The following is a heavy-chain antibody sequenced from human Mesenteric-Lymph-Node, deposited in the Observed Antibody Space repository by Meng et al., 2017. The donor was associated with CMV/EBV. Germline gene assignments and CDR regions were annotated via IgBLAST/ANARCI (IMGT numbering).Heavy chain of an antibody. D-gene: IGHD2-2*01. CDR2: IYYIGTT. CDR3: ARGPGVVPVAIHWFDP. CDR1: ASVSSGSHY. Sequence: ASVSSGSHYWSWIRQPPGKGLEWVGYIYYIGTTNYSPSLRSRVTISVDTSKNQFSLKLNSVTAADTAVYYCARGPGVVPVAIHWFDPWGQGTLVTVSS. V-gene: IGHV4-61*01. J-gene: IGHJ5*02.